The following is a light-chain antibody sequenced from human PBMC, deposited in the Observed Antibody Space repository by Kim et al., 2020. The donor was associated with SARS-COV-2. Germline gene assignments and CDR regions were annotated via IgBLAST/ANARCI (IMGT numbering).Light chain of an antibody. Sequence: PGQSITISCTGTSSDVGGYKYASWYQQHPGKAPKLMIYDVSNRPSGVSNRFSGSKSGNTASLTISGLQAEDEADYYCSSYTSSSTVFGTGTKVTVL. J-gene: IGLJ1*01. V-gene: IGLV2-14*03. CDR2: DVS. CDR3: SSYTSSSTV. CDR1: SSDVGGYKY.